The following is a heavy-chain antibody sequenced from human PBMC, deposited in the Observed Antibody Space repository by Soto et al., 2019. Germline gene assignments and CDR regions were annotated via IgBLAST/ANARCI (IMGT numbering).Heavy chain of an antibody. D-gene: IGHD6-19*01. Sequence: QVQLEESGGGLVKPGGSLRLSCAASGFTFSAVYMSWIRQAPNKGLEYISYISSSGTSANYADSVKGRFTTSRDNAKNSLYLQMNSLRAEATAVYYCARDRGAVTGQYFDYWGQGALVTVSS. CDR2: ISSSGTSA. V-gene: IGHV3-11*05. CDR3: ARDRGAVTGQYFDY. J-gene: IGHJ4*02. CDR1: GFTFSAVY.